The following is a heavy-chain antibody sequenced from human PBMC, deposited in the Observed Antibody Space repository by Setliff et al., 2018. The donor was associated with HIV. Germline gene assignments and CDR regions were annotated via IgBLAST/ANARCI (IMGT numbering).Heavy chain of an antibody. Sequence: GGSLRLCCAASGFTFSNYAMSWVRQAPGEGLEWVSAILSTGERTFYADSVKGRFTISGDNSKNTVYLQMNSLRAEDTAEYYCAKGLAESGLGYFDSWGRGILVTVSS. J-gene: IGHJ4*02. CDR1: GFTFSNYA. CDR2: ILSTGERT. V-gene: IGHV3-23*01. D-gene: IGHD3-22*01. CDR3: AKGLAESGLGYFDS.